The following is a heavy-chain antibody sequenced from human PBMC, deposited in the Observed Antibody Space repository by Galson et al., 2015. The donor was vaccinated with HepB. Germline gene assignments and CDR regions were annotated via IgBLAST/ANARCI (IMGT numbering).Heavy chain of an antibody. CDR1: GYTFTSYA. CDR3: ARDIRENWNLVRVSGY. D-gene: IGHD1-1*01. V-gene: IGHV7-4-1*02. Sequence: SVKVSCKASGYTFTSYAMNWVRQAPGQGLEWMGWINTNTGNPTYAQGFTGRFVFSLDTSVSTAYLQISSLKAEDTAVYYCARDIRENWNLVRVSGYWGQGTLVTVSS. J-gene: IGHJ4*02. CDR2: INTNTGNP.